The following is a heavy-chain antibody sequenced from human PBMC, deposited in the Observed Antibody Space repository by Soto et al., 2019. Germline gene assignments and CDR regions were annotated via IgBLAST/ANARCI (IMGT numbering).Heavy chain of an antibody. CDR2: ISANNGNT. D-gene: IGHD3-3*01. Sequence: QVQLVQSGAEVKKPGASVKVSCKASGYTFTNYDISWMRQAPGQGLEWMGWISANNGNTNYAQRLQGRLTMTTDTSTSTAYREMRSLKSDDTAVYYCATSRFLEWLTHPNYYYYYGMDVWGQGTTVTVSS. V-gene: IGHV1-18*01. CDR1: GYTFTNYD. CDR3: ATSRFLEWLTHPNYYYYYGMDV. J-gene: IGHJ6*02.